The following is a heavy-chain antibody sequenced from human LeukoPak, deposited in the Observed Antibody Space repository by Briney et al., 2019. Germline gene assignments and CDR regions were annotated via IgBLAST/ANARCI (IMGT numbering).Heavy chain of an antibody. Sequence: GGSLRLSCAASGFTFSSYAMSWVRQAPGKGQEWVSVIRGSGGRAYYADSVKGRFTISRDDSKNTLYLQMNSLRVEDTAVYYCAKEENGIEASDYWGQGTLVTVSS. CDR1: GFTFSSYA. CDR2: IRGSGGRA. CDR3: AKEENGIEASDY. J-gene: IGHJ4*02. V-gene: IGHV3-23*01. D-gene: IGHD2-8*01.